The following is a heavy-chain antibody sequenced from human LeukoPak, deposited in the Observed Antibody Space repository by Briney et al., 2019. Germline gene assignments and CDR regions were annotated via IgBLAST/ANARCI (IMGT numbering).Heavy chain of an antibody. V-gene: IGHV4-59*01. Sequence: SETLSLTCTVSGDSLSGFCWSWIRQPPGKGLECIGSIYFSGSTNYNPSLKSRVTMSVDTSENRFSLWLSSVTAADTAVYYCARLGRDGYTHWYFDLWGRGALVAVSS. D-gene: IGHD5-24*01. CDR2: IYFSGST. J-gene: IGHJ2*01. CDR1: GDSLSGFC. CDR3: ARLGRDGYTHWYFDL.